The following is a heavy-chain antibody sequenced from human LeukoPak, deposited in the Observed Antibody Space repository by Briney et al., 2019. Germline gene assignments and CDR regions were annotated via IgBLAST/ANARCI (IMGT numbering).Heavy chain of an antibody. Sequence: PSQTLSLICGVSGGSIRSGEYYWSWIRQPPGRGLEWIGYTYHSGKTYYNPSLKSRLNTSVDTSKNQFSLKLSSVTAADTAVYYCARGWNQLLETTYYYYYYMDVWGKGTTVTVSS. CDR2: TYHSGKT. V-gene: IGHV4-30-4*01. CDR3: ARGWNQLLETTYYYYYYMDV. CDR1: GGSIRSGEYY. D-gene: IGHD2-2*01. J-gene: IGHJ6*03.